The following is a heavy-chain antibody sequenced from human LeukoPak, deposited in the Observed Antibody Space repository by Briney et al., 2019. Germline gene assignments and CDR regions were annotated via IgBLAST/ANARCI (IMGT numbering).Heavy chain of an antibody. CDR3: ARQSELIVVVPAAMGWFDP. V-gene: IGHV1-2*02. Sequence: GASVKVSCKASGYTFTGYYMHWVRQAPGQGLEWMGWINPNSGGTNYAQKFQGRVTMTRDTSISTAYMELSRLRSDDTAVYYCARQSELIVVVPAAMGWFDPWGQGTLVTVSS. CDR1: GYTFTGYY. CDR2: INPNSGGT. J-gene: IGHJ5*02. D-gene: IGHD2-2*01.